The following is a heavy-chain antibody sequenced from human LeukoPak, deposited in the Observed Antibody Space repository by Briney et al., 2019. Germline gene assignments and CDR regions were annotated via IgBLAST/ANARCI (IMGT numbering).Heavy chain of an antibody. J-gene: IGHJ4*02. CDR3: ARDRRGYSYGQPFDY. CDR2: TIPIFGTA. Sequence: SVKVSCKASGGTFSSYAISWVRQAPGQGLEWMGGTIPIFGTANYAQKFQGRVTITADESTSTAYMELSSLRSEDTAVYYCARDRRGYSYGQPFDYWGQGTLVTVSS. CDR1: GGTFSSYA. D-gene: IGHD5-18*01. V-gene: IGHV1-69*13.